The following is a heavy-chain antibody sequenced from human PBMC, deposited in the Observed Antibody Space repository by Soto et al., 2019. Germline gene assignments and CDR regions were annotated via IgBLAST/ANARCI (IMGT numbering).Heavy chain of an antibody. J-gene: IGHJ6*02. CDR2: IIPLFGTT. V-gene: IGHV1-69*01. D-gene: IGHD7-27*01. Sequence: QVQAVQSGVEVRRPGSSVKVSCKASGDTFKNCVISWVRQGPGQGLEWMGGIIPLFGTTDFAQRFQGRLTITTDESTTTADMELSRLRSEGTATYCGAAELGFGKLSVVWGQWTTVLVSS. CDR3: AAELGFGKLSVV. CDR1: GDTFKNCV.